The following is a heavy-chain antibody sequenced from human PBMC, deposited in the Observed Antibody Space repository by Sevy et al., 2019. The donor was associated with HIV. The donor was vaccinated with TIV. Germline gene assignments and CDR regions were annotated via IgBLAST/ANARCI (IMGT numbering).Heavy chain of an antibody. V-gene: IGHV3-23*01. Sequence: GGSLRLSCAASGFTFDDYALSWVRQAPGMGLEWVSSIRGTGETYYTDSVKGRFTVSRDNSKTTMFLQMIGLRAEDTAVHYCAKDGSRIWNRHNWFDSWGQGTLVTVSS. CDR3: AKDGSRIWNRHNWFDS. CDR2: IRGTGET. J-gene: IGHJ5*01. D-gene: IGHD3-3*01. CDR1: GFTFDDYA.